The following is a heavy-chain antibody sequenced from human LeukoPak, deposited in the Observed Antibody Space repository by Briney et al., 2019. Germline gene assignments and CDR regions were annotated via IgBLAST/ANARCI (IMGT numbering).Heavy chain of an antibody. V-gene: IGHV3-23*01. CDR3: AELGITMIGGV. Sequence: GGSLRLTCAASGFTFSSYAMSWVRQAPGKGLEWVSVISGGGGSTYYADSVKGRFSITRDNAKNSLYLQMNSLRAEDTAVYYCAELGITMIGGVWGKGTTVTISS. D-gene: IGHD3-10*02. CDR1: GFTFSSYA. CDR2: ISGGGGST. J-gene: IGHJ6*04.